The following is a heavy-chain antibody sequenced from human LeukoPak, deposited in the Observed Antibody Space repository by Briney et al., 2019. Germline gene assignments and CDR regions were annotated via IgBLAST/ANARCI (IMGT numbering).Heavy chain of an antibody. J-gene: IGHJ4*02. Sequence: SQTLSLTCAVSGDSVSSNSAAWNWIRQSPSRGLEWLGRTYYRSKRYNDYAVSVRGRITINPDTSKNQFSLQLNSVTPEDTAVYYCARYVSAWKYFDYWGQGTLVTVSS. CDR3: ARYVSAWKYFDY. CDR2: TYYRSKRYN. V-gene: IGHV6-1*01. D-gene: IGHD6-19*01. CDR1: GDSVSSNSAA.